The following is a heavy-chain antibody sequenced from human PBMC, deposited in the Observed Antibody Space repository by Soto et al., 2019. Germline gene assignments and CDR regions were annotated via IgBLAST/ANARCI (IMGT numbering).Heavy chain of an antibody. J-gene: IGHJ4*02. CDR2: TSFRYKWYN. CDR1: VDSVSSNTAP. V-gene: IGHV6-1*01. CDR3: ARGDLLLPQPRYAFDL. D-gene: IGHD5-12*01. Sequence: SQTLSLTSAISVDSVSSNTAPWNWIRQSPSRGLEWLGRTSFRYKWYNDYAVSVKSRIIITPDTSNNKVSLQLNTVTPEDTAVYFCARGDLLLPQPRYAFDLWGQGIMVTVSS.